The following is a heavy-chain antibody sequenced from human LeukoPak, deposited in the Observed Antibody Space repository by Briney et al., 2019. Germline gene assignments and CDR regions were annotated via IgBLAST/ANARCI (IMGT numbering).Heavy chain of an antibody. CDR2: INPNSGGT. Sequence: ASVKVSCKASGYTFTGYYMHWVRQAPGQGLEWMGRINPNSGGTNYAQKFQGRVTMTRDTSISIAYMELSRLRSDDTAVYYCARELGYCSSTSCLTPNGYWGQGTLVTVSS. CDR1: GYTFTGYY. V-gene: IGHV1-2*06. D-gene: IGHD2-2*01. J-gene: IGHJ4*02. CDR3: ARELGYCSSTSCLTPNGY.